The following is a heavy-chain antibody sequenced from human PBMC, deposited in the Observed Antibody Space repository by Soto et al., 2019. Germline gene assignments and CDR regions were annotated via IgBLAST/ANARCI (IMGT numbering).Heavy chain of an antibody. Sequence: EVQLVESGGGLVKPGGSLRLSCAASGITFSSYSMNWVRQAPGKGLEWVSSISSTGTYIDYADSVKGRFTISRDNAKNSLFLQMDSLRAEDAALYYCARDTHPYSSSSHAFDIWGQGTMVTVSS. J-gene: IGHJ3*02. V-gene: IGHV3-21*01. D-gene: IGHD6-6*01. CDR2: ISSTGTYI. CDR3: ARDTHPYSSSSHAFDI. CDR1: GITFSSYS.